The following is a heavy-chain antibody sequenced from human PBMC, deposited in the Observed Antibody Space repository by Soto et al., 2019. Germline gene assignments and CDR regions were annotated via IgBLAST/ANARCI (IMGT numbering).Heavy chain of an antibody. CDR3: ARDGGSLNWFDP. Sequence: EVQLVESGGGLVQPGGSLRLSCAASGFTFSSYSMNWVRQAPGKGLEWVSYISSSSSTIYYSDSFKGRFTLSRDNANNSLYLQMHSMRDEDTSVYYCARDGGSLNWFDPRGQGTLVTVSS. V-gene: IGHV3-48*02. D-gene: IGHD1-26*01. CDR2: ISSSSSTI. CDR1: GFTFSSYS. J-gene: IGHJ5*02.